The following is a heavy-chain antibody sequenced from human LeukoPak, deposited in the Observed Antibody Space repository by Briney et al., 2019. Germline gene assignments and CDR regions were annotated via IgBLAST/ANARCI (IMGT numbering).Heavy chain of an antibody. J-gene: IGHJ6*03. Sequence: GGSLRLSCAASGFTFSSYSMYWVRQAPGKGLEWVSSISSSSSYIYYADSVKGRFTISRDNAKNSLYLQMNSLRAEDTAVYYCARVGSGSSSYGYYDMDVWGKGTTVTVSS. CDR1: GFTFSSYS. V-gene: IGHV3-21*01. CDR3: ARVGSGSSSYGYYDMDV. D-gene: IGHD6-6*01. CDR2: ISSSSSYI.